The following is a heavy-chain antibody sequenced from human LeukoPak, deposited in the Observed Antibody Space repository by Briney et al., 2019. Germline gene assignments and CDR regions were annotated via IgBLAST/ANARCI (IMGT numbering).Heavy chain of an antibody. D-gene: IGHD6-13*01. CDR2: IYYSGST. J-gene: IGHJ4*02. V-gene: IGHV4-31*03. CDR3: ARGSSSTWPFDY. Sequence: SQTLSLTCTVSGGSISSGGYYWSWIRQHPGEGLEWIGYIYYSGSTYYNPSLKSRVTISVDTSKNQFSLKLISATAADTAVYYCARGSSSTWPFDYWGQGTLVTVSS. CDR1: GGSISSGGYY.